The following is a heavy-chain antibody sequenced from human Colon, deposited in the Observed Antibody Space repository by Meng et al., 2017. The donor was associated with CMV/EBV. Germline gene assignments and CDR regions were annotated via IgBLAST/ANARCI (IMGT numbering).Heavy chain of an antibody. V-gene: IGHV3-21*06. CDR1: GFTFSSYS. D-gene: IGHD6-13*01. CDR3: ARGWPPDY. CDR2: ISHSSDT. Sequence: GGSLRLSCAASGFTFSSYSLNWVRQAPGKGLEWVSSISHSSDTKYADSVKDRFTLSRDNAQNSVFLQMNSLTAEDTAVYYCARGWPPDYWGQGTLVTVSS. J-gene: IGHJ4*02.